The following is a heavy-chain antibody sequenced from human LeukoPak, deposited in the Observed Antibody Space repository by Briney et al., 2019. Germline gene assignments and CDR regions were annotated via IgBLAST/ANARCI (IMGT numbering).Heavy chain of an antibody. D-gene: IGHD5-24*01. V-gene: IGHV4-59*08. CDR1: GGSISSYY. J-gene: IGHJ4*02. Sequence: SETLSLTCTVSGGSISSYYWSWIRQPPGKGLEWIGYIHYSGSTNYNPSLKSRVTISVDTSKNQFSLKLTSVTAADTAVYYCARLADTTLANYFLDYWGQGTLVTVSS. CDR3: ARLADTTLANYFLDY. CDR2: IHYSGST.